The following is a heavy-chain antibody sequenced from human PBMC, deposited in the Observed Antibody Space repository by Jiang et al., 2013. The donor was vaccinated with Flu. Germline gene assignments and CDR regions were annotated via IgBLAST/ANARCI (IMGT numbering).Heavy chain of an antibody. Sequence: VQLLESGGGVVQPGRSLRLSCAASGFTFSSYGMHWVRQAPGKGLEWVAVIWYDGSNKYYADSVKGRFTISRDNSKNTLYLQMNSLRAEDTAVYYCARDHYAYDYVWGSYRHPSDYWGQGTLV. D-gene: IGHD3-16*02. CDR1: GFTFSSYG. CDR3: ARDHYAYDYVWGSYRHPSDY. J-gene: IGHJ4*02. CDR2: IWYDGSNK. V-gene: IGHV3-33*01.